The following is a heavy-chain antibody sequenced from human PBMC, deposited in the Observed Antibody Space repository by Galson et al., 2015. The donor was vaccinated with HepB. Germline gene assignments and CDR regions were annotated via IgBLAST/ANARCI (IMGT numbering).Heavy chain of an antibody. V-gene: IGHV3-30-3*01. CDR2: ISYDGSNK. Sequence: SLRLSCAASGFTFSSYAMHWVRQAPGKGLEWVAVISYDGSNKYYADSVKGQFTISRDNSKNTLYLQMNSLRAEDTAVYYCARDPDDYVWGSYRSRWGYFDLWGRGTLVTVSS. CDR1: GFTFSSYA. J-gene: IGHJ2*01. CDR3: ARDPDDYVWGSYRSRWGYFDL. D-gene: IGHD3-16*02.